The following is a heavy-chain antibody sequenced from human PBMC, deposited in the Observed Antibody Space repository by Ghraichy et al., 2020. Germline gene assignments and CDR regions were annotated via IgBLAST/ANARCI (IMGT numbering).Heavy chain of an antibody. Sequence: GGSLRLSCVASGFSFNNFGMSWVRLAPGKGLEWVSSISGSAGNTHYADSVKGRFAISRDRPRNTLYLQMNSLRAEDTAVYYCAKDYYDSSGYYRPYFDSWGQGTLVTVSS. V-gene: IGHV3-23*01. D-gene: IGHD3-22*01. J-gene: IGHJ4*02. CDR1: GFSFNNFG. CDR3: AKDYYDSSGYYRPYFDS. CDR2: ISGSAGNT.